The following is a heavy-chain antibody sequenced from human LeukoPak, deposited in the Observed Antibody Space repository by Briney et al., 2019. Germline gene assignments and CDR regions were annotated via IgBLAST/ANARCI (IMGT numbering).Heavy chain of an antibody. CDR1: GFTFSSYG. V-gene: IGHV3-30*18. D-gene: IGHD6-19*01. J-gene: IGHJ2*01. CDR3: AKDSGAVAGDDWYFDL. CDR2: ISYDGSNK. Sequence: PGRSLRLSCAASGFTFSSYGMHWVRQAPGKGLEWVAVISYDGSNKYYADSVKGRFTISRDNSKNTLYLQMNSLRAEDTAVYYCAKDSGAVAGDDWYFDLWGRGTLVTVSS.